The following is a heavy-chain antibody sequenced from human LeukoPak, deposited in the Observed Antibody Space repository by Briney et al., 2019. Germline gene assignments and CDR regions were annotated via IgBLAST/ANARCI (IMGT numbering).Heavy chain of an antibody. CDR2: IYYSGST. Sequence: PSETLSLTCTVSGGSISSSSYYWGWIRQPPGKGLEWIGSIYYSGSTYYNPSLKSRVTISVDTSKNQFSLKLSSVTAADTAVYYCARLGIRCSSTSSYMNCFDPWGQGTLVTVSS. CDR3: ARLGIRCSSTSSYMNCFDP. J-gene: IGHJ5*02. D-gene: IGHD2-2*02. V-gene: IGHV4-39*01. CDR1: GGSISSSSYY.